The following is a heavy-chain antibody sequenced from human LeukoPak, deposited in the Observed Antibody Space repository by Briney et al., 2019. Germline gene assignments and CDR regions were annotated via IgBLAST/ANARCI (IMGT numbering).Heavy chain of an antibody. J-gene: IGHJ4*02. V-gene: IGHV3-49*03. CDR2: IKSKAYGGTT. D-gene: IGHD6-13*01. CDR1: GFTFGDYA. Sequence: GGSLRLSCTVSGFTFGDYAMSRFRQAPGKGLEWVGFIKSKAYGGTTEYAASVKGGFTISRDNSKNTLYLQMNTLRADDTAVYFCASAAGPFDHWGQGTLVTVSS. CDR3: ASAAGPFDH.